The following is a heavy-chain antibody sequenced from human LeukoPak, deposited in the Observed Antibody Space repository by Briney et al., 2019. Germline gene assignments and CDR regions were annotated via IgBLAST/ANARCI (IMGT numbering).Heavy chain of an antibody. CDR2: IIPIFGTA. CDR3: ARGRVTYYDFWSGTHNWFDP. CDR1: GGTFSSYA. J-gene: IGHJ5*02. V-gene: IGHV1-69*13. Sequence: ASVKVSCKASGGTFSSYAISWVRQAPGQGLEWMGGIIPIFGTANYAQKFQGGVTITADESTSTAYMELSSLRSEDTAVYYCARGRVTYYDFWSGTHNWFDPWGQGTLVTVSS. D-gene: IGHD3-3*01.